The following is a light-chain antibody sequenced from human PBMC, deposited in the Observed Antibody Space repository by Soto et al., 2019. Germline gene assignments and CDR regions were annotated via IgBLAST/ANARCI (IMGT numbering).Light chain of an antibody. CDR2: DAS. CDR3: QQRSNWPPIT. J-gene: IGKJ5*01. V-gene: IGKV3-11*01. Sequence: ILLTQSPDTLSLSPGERASFSCRASQIVGTSLAWYQQRPGQAPRLLIYDASSRAAGIPARFSGGGSGTDFTLTISSLEPEDFAVYYCQQRSNWPPITFGQGTRLEI. CDR1: QIVGTS.